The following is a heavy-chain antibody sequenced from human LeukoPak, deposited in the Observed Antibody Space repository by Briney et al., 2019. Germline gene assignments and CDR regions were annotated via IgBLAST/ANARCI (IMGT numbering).Heavy chain of an antibody. Sequence: PGGSLRPSCAASGFTFSDYYMSWIRQAPGKGLEWVSYISSNSSYTNYADSVKGRFTISRDNAKNPLYLQMNSLRAEDTAVYYCARIPGSSWSLGAWFDPWGQGTLVTVSS. CDR1: GFTFSDYY. V-gene: IGHV3-11*06. CDR2: ISSNSSYT. D-gene: IGHD6-13*01. J-gene: IGHJ5*02. CDR3: ARIPGSSWSLGAWFDP.